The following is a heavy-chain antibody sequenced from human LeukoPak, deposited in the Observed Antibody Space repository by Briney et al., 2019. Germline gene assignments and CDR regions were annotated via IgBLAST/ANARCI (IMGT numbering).Heavy chain of an antibody. Sequence: SETLSLTCDVSGGSISSGLYSWSWIRQPLGKGLEWIGYIYHTGSTYYNPSLKGRVTISVDTSKNQFSLRLSSVTAADTAVYYCARGVDDAADGADCFDPWGQGTLVTVSS. CDR2: IYHTGST. D-gene: IGHD3-16*01. CDR1: GGSISSGLYS. V-gene: IGHV4-30-2*01. CDR3: ARGVDDAADGADCFDP. J-gene: IGHJ5*02.